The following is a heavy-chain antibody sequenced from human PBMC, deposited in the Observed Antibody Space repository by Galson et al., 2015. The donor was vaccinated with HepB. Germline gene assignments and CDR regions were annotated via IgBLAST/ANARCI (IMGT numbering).Heavy chain of an antibody. V-gene: IGHV3-64*01. Sequence: SLRLSCAASGFTFSSYAMHWVRQAPGKGLAYVSAINTNGGSTNYASSVKGRFTISRDNSKNTLYLQMGSLRAEDMAVYYCARLYCSGGSCYFDYWGQGTLVTVPS. J-gene: IGHJ4*02. D-gene: IGHD2-15*01. CDR1: GFTFSSYA. CDR3: ARLYCSGGSCYFDY. CDR2: INTNGGST.